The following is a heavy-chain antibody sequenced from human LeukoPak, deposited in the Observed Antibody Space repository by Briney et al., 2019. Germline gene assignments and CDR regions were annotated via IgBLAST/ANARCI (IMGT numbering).Heavy chain of an antibody. D-gene: IGHD3-16*01. CDR3: ARDAWPRHEGGLAYYMDV. J-gene: IGHJ6*03. CDR2: INHSGST. V-gene: IGHV4-34*01. Sequence: SETLSLTCAVYGGSFSGYYWSWIRQPPGKGLEWIGEINHSGSTNYNPSLKSRVTMSVDTSKNQFSLKLSSVTAADTAVYYCARDAWPRHEGGLAYYMDVWGKGTTVTISS. CDR1: GGSFSGYY.